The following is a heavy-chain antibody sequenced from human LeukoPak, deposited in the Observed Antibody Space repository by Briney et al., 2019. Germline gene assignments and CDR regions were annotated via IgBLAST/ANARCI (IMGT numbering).Heavy chain of an antibody. V-gene: IGHV1-2*02. J-gene: IGHJ3*02. Sequence: GASVKVSCKASGYTFTGYYMHWVRQAPGQGLEWMGWINPNSGGTNYAQKFQGRVTMTRDTSISTAYMELSRLRSGDTAVYYCARGPYYYDSSGWRKSDAFDIWGQGTMVTVSS. D-gene: IGHD3-22*01. CDR2: INPNSGGT. CDR3: ARGPYYYDSSGWRKSDAFDI. CDR1: GYTFTGYY.